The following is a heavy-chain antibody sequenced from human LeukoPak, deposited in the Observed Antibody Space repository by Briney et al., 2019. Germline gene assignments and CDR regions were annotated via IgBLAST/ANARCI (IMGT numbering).Heavy chain of an antibody. J-gene: IGHJ4*02. Sequence: ASVTVSCKASGYTFTGYYMHWVRQAPGQGLEGMGWINPNSGGTNYAQKFQGRVTMTRDTSISTAYMELSRLRSDDTAVYYCARASTGFDLYFDYWGQGTLVTVSS. V-gene: IGHV1-2*02. CDR2: INPNSGGT. CDR3: ARASTGFDLYFDY. CDR1: GYTFTGYY. D-gene: IGHD3-9*01.